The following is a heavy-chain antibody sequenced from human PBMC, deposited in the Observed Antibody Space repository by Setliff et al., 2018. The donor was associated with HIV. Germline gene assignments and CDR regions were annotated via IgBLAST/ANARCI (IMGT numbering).Heavy chain of an antibody. D-gene: IGHD3-10*01. V-gene: IGHV1-46*01. J-gene: IGHJ4*02. CDR3: ARWLGGTRIGGFGEFHDN. CDR2: INPGGGST. Sequence: ASVKVSCKASGYTFTSYDINWVRQAPGQGLEWMGIINPGGGSTSYAQKFQGRVTMTRDTSTSTVYMELSSLRSEDTAVYYCARWLGGTRIGGFGEFHDNWGQGTLVTVSS. CDR1: GYTFTSYD.